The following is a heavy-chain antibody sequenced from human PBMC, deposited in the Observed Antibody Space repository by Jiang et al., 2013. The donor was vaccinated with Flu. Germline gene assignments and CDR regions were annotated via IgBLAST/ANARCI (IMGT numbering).Heavy chain of an antibody. V-gene: IGHV6-1*01. J-gene: IGHJ4*02. D-gene: IGHD6-19*01. CDR3: ARAMTVSGTYDY. Sequence: RGLEWLGRTYYRSQWFTDYPVSVQSRITINPDTSKNQFSLQLNSVTPEDTAVYYCARAMTVSGTYDYWGQGTLVSVSS. CDR2: TYYRSQWFT.